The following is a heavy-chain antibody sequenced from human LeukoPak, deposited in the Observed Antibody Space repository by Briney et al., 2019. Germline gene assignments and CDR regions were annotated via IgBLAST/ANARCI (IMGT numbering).Heavy chain of an antibody. V-gene: IGHV3-43*02. J-gene: IGHJ5*02. CDR2: ISGDGGST. CDR1: GFTFDDYA. D-gene: IGHD6-19*01. CDR3: AKESVSGWYAGHNWFDP. Sequence: GGSLRLSCAASGFTFDDYAMHWVRQAPGKGLEWVSLISGDGGSTYYADSVKGRFTISRDNSKNSLYLQMNRLRTEDTALYYCAKESVSGWYAGHNWFDPWGQGTLVTVSS.